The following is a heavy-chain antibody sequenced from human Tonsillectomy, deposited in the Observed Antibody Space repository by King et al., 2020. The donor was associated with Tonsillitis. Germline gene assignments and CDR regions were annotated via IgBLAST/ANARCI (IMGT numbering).Heavy chain of an antibody. V-gene: IGHV3-33*03. CDR3: AKTPQDGEIVPDYFDY. Sequence: QVQLVESGGRVVQPGRSLRLSCATSGFNFSSYALHWVRQAPGKGLEWVAIISYDGEIKYYADSVKGRFNISRDNTKNRLYLQMNSLRGDDAGVNYCAKTPQDGEIVPDYFDYWRQGTQVSVSS. J-gene: IGHJ4*02. CDR1: GFNFSSYA. D-gene: IGHD4-17*01. CDR2: ISYDGEIK.